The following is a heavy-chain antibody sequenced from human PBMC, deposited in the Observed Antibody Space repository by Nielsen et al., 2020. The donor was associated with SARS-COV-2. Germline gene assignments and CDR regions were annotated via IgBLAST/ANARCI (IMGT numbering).Heavy chain of an antibody. J-gene: IGHJ4*02. CDR3: AKLGDYDYGDLSYFDY. Sequence: GESLKISCAASGFTFSSYAMSWVRQAPGKGLEWVSVIYSGGSSTYYADSVKGRFTISRDNSKNTLYLQMNSLRAEDTAVYYCAKLGDYDYGDLSYFDYWGQGTLVTVSS. V-gene: IGHV3-23*03. CDR1: GFTFSSYA. D-gene: IGHD4-17*01. CDR2: IYSGGSST.